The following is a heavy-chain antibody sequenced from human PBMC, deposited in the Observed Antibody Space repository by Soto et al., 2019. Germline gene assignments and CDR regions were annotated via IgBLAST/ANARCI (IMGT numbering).Heavy chain of an antibody. V-gene: IGHV2-5*02. CDR3: AHAGDYDLLTFDH. D-gene: IGHD4-17*01. CDR2: IYWDDDK. CDR1: GFSLSTYHMG. Sequence: QITLKESGPTLVRPAQTLTLTCDFSGFSLSTYHMGVAWIRQPPVKALEWLALIYWDDDKRYSPSLKDRLAISKDTSSNQVVLTITNMGPGDTATYFCAHAGDYDLLTFDHWGPGTLVTVSS. J-gene: IGHJ4*02.